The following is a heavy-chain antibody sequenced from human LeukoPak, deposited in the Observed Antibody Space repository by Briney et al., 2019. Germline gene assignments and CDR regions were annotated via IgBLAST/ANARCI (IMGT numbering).Heavy chain of an antibody. V-gene: IGHV4-59*01. Sequence: SETLSLTCTVSGGSISNNYWTWIRQPPGKGLEWIGYFYNSGSTNYNPSLKSRVTISVDTSKNQFSLKLTSVTAADTAVYYCARGDSSGHPAFDYWGQGTLVTVSS. D-gene: IGHD3-22*01. CDR3: ARGDSSGHPAFDY. CDR1: GGSISNNY. J-gene: IGHJ4*02. CDR2: FYNSGST.